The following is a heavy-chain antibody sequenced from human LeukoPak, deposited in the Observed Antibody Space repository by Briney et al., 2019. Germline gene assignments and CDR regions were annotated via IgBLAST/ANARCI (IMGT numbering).Heavy chain of an antibody. CDR3: ARFDDGDYFDY. J-gene: IGHJ4*02. D-gene: IGHD4-17*01. CDR2: IYYSGST. CDR1: GGSISSYY. Sequence: PSETLSLACTVSGGSISSYYWSWIRQPPGKGPEWIGYIYYSGSTNYNPSLKSRVTISVDTSKNQFSLKLSSVTAADTAVYYCARFDDGDYFDYWGQGTLVTVSS. V-gene: IGHV4-59*01.